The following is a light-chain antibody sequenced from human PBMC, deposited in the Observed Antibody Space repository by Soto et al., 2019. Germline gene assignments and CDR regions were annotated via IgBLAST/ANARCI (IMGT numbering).Light chain of an antibody. CDR2: DVS. V-gene: IGLV2-11*01. CDR1: SSDVGGYNY. CDR3: CSYAGSYTFSV. J-gene: IGLJ1*01. Sequence: QSALTQPRSVSGSPGQSVTISCTGNSSDVGGYNYVSWYQQHPGKAPKLMIYDVSKRPSGVPDRFSGSKSGNTASLTISGLQAEDEADDYCCSYAGSYTFSVFGTGTKVTVL.